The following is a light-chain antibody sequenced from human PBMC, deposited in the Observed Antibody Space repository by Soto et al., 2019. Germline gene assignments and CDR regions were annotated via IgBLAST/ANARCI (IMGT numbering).Light chain of an antibody. CDR3: SSYTDRKHLV. CDR2: EVT. J-gene: IGLJ1*01. Sequence: QSVLTQPPSASGSPGQSVTISCTGTSSDVGGYNYVSWYQQHPGKAPKLMIYEVTKRPSGVPDRFSGSKSGNTASLTVSALQAEDEADYYCSSYTDRKHLVFGTGTKVTVL. V-gene: IGLV2-8*01. CDR1: SSDVGGYNY.